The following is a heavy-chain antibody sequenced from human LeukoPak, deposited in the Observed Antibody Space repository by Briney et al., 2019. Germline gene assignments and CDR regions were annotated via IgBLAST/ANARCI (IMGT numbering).Heavy chain of an antibody. CDR3: ARDGILGIAAAARFFDI. CDR1: GGPISSYY. V-gene: IGHV4-59*01. J-gene: IGHJ3*02. D-gene: IGHD6-13*01. CDR2: IYYSGST. Sequence: PSETLSLTCTVSGGPISSYYWSWIRQPPGKGLEWIGYIYYSGSTNYNPSLKSRVTISVDTSKNQFSLKLSSVTAADTAVYYCARDGILGIAAAARFFDIWGQGTMVTVSS.